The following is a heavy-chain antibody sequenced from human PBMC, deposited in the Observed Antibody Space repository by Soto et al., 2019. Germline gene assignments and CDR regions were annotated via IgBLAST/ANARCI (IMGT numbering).Heavy chain of an antibody. Sequence: PGGSLRLSCAASGFTFSSYGMHWVRQGPGKGLEWVAVISYDGSNKYYADSVKGRFTISRDNSKNTLYLQMNSLRAEDTAVYYCARRQGPDYSNYDWFDPSGQGTLVTVSS. CDR2: ISYDGSNK. V-gene: IGHV3-30*03. CDR3: ARRQGPDYSNYDWFDP. J-gene: IGHJ5*02. D-gene: IGHD4-4*01. CDR1: GFTFSSYG.